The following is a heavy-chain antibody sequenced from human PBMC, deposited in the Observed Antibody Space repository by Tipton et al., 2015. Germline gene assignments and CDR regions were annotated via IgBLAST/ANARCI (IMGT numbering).Heavy chain of an antibody. D-gene: IGHD2-8*02. Sequence: TLSLTCAVSGDSISSINWRSWVRQPPGKGLEWIGQIYHSGDANYNPSLTSRATLSVDMSNNYFSLKLTSVTAADTAVYYCARRSLVGQEGLDSWGQGTLVTVSS. V-gene: IGHV4-4*02. J-gene: IGHJ4*02. CDR2: IYHSGDA. CDR3: ARRSLVGQEGLDS. CDR1: GDSISSINW.